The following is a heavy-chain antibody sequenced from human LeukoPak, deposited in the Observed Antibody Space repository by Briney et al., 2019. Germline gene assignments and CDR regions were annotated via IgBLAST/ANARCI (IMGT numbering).Heavy chain of an antibody. V-gene: IGHV3-33*01. CDR2: IWYDGSNK. J-gene: IGHJ4*02. CDR3: ATEGRYYDSSGYNDY. CDR1: GFTFSSYG. D-gene: IGHD3-22*01. Sequence: GRSLRLSCAASGFTFSSYGMHWVRQAPGKGLEWAAVIWYDGSNKYYADSVKGRFTISRDNSKNTLYLQMNSLRAEDTAVYYCATEGRYYDSSGYNDYWGQGTLVTVSS.